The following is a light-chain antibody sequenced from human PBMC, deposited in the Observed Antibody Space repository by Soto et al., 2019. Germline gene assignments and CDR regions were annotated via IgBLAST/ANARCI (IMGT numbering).Light chain of an antibody. J-gene: IGKJ3*01. V-gene: IGKV3-11*01. CDR3: QKRSNWPL. Sequence: EIVLTQSPATLSLSPWERATLSCRASQSVSSYLAWYQQKPGQAPRLLIYDASNRATGIPARFSGSGYGTDFTLTISSLEPEDFAVYYCQKRSNWPLFGPGTKVDNK. CDR2: DAS. CDR1: QSVSSY.